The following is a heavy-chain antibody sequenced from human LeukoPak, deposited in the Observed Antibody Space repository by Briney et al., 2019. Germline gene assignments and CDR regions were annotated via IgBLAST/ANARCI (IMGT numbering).Heavy chain of an antibody. Sequence: SGGSLRLSCAASGFTFSDYYMNWIRQAPGKGLEWVSYISSSGDTIYYADSVKGRFTISRDNAKTSLYLQMNSLRAEDTAVYYCATEITPYYYMDVWGKGTTVTVSS. D-gene: IGHD5-24*01. V-gene: IGHV3-11*04. CDR1: GFTFSDYY. J-gene: IGHJ6*03. CDR3: ATEITPYYYMDV. CDR2: ISSSGDTI.